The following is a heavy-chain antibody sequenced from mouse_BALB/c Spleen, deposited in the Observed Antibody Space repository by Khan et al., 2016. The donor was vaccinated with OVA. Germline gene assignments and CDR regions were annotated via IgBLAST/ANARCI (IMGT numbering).Heavy chain of an antibody. CDR1: GYSFTLYY. D-gene: IGHD2-14*01. J-gene: IGHJ3*01. Sequence: VQLQQSGPDLVKPGVSVNISCKASGYSFTLYYMSWVKQSHGKSLEWIGRVNPNTDNINYNQEFKGKAILTVDKSSNTAYMELRSLTSEDSAFYFCARGYDFFASWGQGTLVTVSA. CDR3: ARGYDFFAS. V-gene: IGHV1-26*01. CDR2: VNPNTDNI.